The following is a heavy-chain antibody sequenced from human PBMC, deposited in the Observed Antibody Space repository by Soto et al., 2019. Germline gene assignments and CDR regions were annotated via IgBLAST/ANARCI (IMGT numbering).Heavy chain of an antibody. Sequence: QVQLVQSGAEVKKPGSSVKVSGKASGGTFSSYTISWVRQAPGQGLEWMGRIIPILGIANYAQKFQGRVTITADKSTSTAYMELSSLRSEDTAVYYCASVYYGSGSHYGMDVWGQGTTVTVSS. CDR2: IIPILGIA. D-gene: IGHD3-10*01. CDR3: ASVYYGSGSHYGMDV. J-gene: IGHJ6*02. V-gene: IGHV1-69*02. CDR1: GGTFSSYT.